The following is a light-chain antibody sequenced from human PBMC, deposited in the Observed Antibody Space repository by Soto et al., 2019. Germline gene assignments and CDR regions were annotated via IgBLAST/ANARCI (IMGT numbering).Light chain of an antibody. V-gene: IGKV3-15*01. J-gene: IGKJ1*01. CDR3: QQNNDWPRT. CDR1: QSVSNN. Sequence: EIVMTQSPATLSVSPGERATLSCRASQSVSNNLAWYQQTPGQAPRLLIYGASTRATGIPARFSGSGSGTEFTLTISSLQSEDFAVYYRQQNNDWPRTFGQGTKV. CDR2: GAS.